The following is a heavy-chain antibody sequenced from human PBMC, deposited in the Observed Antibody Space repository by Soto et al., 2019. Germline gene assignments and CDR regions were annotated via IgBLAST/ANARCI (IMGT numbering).Heavy chain of an antibody. Sequence: QVHLVQSGAEVKKPGASVKVSCKASGYTFSNYGISWVRQAPGHGLEWMGWISAYNGKTNYAQKVQGRVTMTTDTSTSTAYMELKSLASADTAVYYCARDPPVSAAPILAVWGQGTTVTVSS. CDR1: GYTFSNYG. CDR3: ARDPPVSAAPILAV. D-gene: IGHD2-2*01. CDR2: ISAYNGKT. J-gene: IGHJ6*02. V-gene: IGHV1-18*01.